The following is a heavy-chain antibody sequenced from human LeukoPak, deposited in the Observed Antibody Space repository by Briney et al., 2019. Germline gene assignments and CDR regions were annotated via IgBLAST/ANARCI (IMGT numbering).Heavy chain of an antibody. Sequence: PGGSLRLSCAGSGFIFNNYAMHWVRQPPGKGLEWVSGISWNSGSIDYADSVKGRFTISRDNAKNSLYLQMNSLRAEDTAVYYCARDSTYDAFDIWGQGTMVTVSS. J-gene: IGHJ3*02. CDR1: GFIFNNYA. CDR2: ISWNSGSI. V-gene: IGHV3-9*01. CDR3: ARDSTYDAFDI.